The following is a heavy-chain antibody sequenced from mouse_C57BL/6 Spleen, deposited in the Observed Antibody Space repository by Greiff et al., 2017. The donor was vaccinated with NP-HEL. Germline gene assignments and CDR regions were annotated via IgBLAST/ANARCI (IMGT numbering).Heavy chain of an antibody. CDR2: IDPSDSYT. CDR1: GYTFTSYW. D-gene: IGHD2-2*01. CDR3: ARNTMVTTLYFDD. V-gene: IGHV1-50*01. Sequence: VQLQQPGAELVKPGASVKLSCKASGYTFTSYWMQWVKQRPGQGLEWIGEIDPSDSYTNYNQKFKGKATLTVDTSSSTAYMQLSSLTSEDSAVYYCARNTMVTTLYFDDWGQGTTLTVSS. J-gene: IGHJ2*01.